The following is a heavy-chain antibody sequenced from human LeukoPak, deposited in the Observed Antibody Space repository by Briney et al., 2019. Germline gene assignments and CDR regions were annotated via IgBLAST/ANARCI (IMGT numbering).Heavy chain of an antibody. CDR2: VYYSESA. Sequence: SETLSLTCTVSGGSIRSYYWSWIRQPPGKGLEWIGYVYYSESANYNPSLKSRITISVDTSKNHFSLNLNSVTAADTAVYYCARVGGYPLSAFDIWDQGTMVTVSS. J-gene: IGHJ3*02. V-gene: IGHV4-59*08. CDR1: GGSIRSYY. CDR3: ARVGGYPLSAFDI. D-gene: IGHD3-22*01.